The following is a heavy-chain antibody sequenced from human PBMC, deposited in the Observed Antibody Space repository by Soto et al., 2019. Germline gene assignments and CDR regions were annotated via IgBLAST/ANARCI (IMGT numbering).Heavy chain of an antibody. CDR2: ISYDGSNK. V-gene: IGHV3-30-3*01. CDR1: GFTFSSYA. D-gene: IGHD4-4*01. J-gene: IGHJ2*01. CDR3: ARPLWRNDYNGGYFDL. Sequence: QVQLVESGGGVVQPGRSLRLSCAASGFTFSSYAMHWVRQAPGKGLEWVAVISYDGSNKYYADSVKGRFTISRDNSKNTLDLQMNSLRAEDTAGYYCARPLWRNDYNGGYFDLWGRGTLVTVSS.